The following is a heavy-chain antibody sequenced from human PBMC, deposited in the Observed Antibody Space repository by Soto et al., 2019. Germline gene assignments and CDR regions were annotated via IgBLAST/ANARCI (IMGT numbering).Heavy chain of an antibody. CDR1: GGSISSGGYS. CDR3: ARGDAHPTLDAFDI. V-gene: IGHV4-30-2*01. J-gene: IGHJ3*02. CDR2: IYHSGST. D-gene: IGHD1-1*01. Sequence: SETLSLTCAVSGGSISSGGYSWSWIRQPPGKGLEWIGYIYHSGSTYYNPSLKSRVTISVDRSKNQFSLKLSSVTAADTAVHYCARGDAHPTLDAFDIWGQGTMVTVSS.